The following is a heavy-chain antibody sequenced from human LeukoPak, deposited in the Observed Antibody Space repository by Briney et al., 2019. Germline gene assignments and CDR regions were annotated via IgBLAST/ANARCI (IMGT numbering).Heavy chain of an antibody. CDR1: GFTFSSYA. CDR3: ARDRLGGPYFFHY. D-gene: IGHD3-16*01. V-gene: IGHV3-23*01. CDR2: ISGSGGST. J-gene: IGHJ4*02. Sequence: GGSLRLSCAASGFTFSSYAMSWVRQAPGKGLEWVSAISGSGGSTYYADSVKGRFTISRDNSKNTLYLQINSLRAEDTAVYFCARDRLGGPYFFHYWGQGTLVTVSS.